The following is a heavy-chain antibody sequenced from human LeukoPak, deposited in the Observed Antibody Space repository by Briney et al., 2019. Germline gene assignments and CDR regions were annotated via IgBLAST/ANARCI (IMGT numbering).Heavy chain of an antibody. Sequence: SETLSLTCTVSGGSISNYYGNWIRQPPGKGLEWIGYIYYSGSTKYSPSLKSRVTISVDTSKNQFSLKLSSVTAADTAVYYCASSFGSGSYFFDYWGQGTLVTVSS. CDR2: IYYSGST. V-gene: IGHV4-59*01. D-gene: IGHD3-10*01. CDR3: ASSFGSGSYFFDY. CDR1: GGSISNYY. J-gene: IGHJ4*02.